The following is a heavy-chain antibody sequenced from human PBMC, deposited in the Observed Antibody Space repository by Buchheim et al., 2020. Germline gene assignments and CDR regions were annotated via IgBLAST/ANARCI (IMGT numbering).Heavy chain of an antibody. CDR1: GDTVSSNSAA. Sequence: QVQLQQSGPGLVKPSQTLSLTCAISGDTVSSNSAAWNWIRQSPSRSLEWLGRTYYRSKLYHDYAVSVQSRITISPDTSKNQFSLQLNSVTPEDTAVYYCARDGCSTTACYGVNGLDVWGQGTT. V-gene: IGHV6-1*01. D-gene: IGHD2-2*01. CDR3: ARDGCSTTACYGVNGLDV. CDR2: TYYRSKLYH. J-gene: IGHJ6*02.